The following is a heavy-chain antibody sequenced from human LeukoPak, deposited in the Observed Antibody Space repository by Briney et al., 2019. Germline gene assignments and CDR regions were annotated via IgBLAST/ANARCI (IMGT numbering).Heavy chain of an antibody. V-gene: IGHV1-2*04. CDR1: GYTFTGYY. CDR2: INPNSGGT. J-gene: IGHJ4*02. CDR3: ARDMRPHYYYGSGSYFDY. D-gene: IGHD3-10*01. Sequence: ASVKVSCKASGYTFTGYYMHWVRQAPGQGLEWMGWINPNSGGTNYAQKFLGWVTMTRDTSISTAYMELSRLRSDDTAVYYCARDMRPHYYYGSGSYFDYWGQGTLVTVSS.